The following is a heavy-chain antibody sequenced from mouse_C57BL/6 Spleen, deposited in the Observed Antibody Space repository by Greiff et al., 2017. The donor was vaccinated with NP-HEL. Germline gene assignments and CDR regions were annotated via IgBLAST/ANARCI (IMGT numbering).Heavy chain of an antibody. V-gene: IGHV1-82*01. CDR1: GYAFSSSW. CDR3: ARKDYYGRDY. J-gene: IGHJ4*01. CDR2: IYPGDGDT. Sequence: VQLQQSGPELVKPGASVKISCKASGYAFSSSWMNWVKQRPGKGLEWIGRIYPGDGDTNYNGKFKGKATLTADKSSSTAYMQLSSLTSEDSAVYFCARKDYYGRDYWGKGTSGTASS.